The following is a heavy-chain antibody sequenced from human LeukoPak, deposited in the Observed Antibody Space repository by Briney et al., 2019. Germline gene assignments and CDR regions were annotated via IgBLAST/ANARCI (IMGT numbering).Heavy chain of an antibody. D-gene: IGHD6-13*01. V-gene: IGHV4-39*01. Sequence: SETLSLTCTVSGGSISSRSYYRGWIRQPPGKGLEWIGTIYYSGSTYYNPSLKSRVTISVDTSKNQFSLKLSSVTPADTAMYYCARRGTAAAVGLGWFDPWGQGTLVTVSS. CDR1: GGSISSRSYY. J-gene: IGHJ5*02. CDR3: ARRGTAAAVGLGWFDP. CDR2: IYYSGST.